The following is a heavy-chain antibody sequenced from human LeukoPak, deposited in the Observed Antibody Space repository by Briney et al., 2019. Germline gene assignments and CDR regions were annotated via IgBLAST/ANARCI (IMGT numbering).Heavy chain of an antibody. CDR1: GFTFTTYS. CDR2: IKQDGSEK. CDR3: ARVVYYGSGSYLVYYFDY. V-gene: IGHV3-7*01. D-gene: IGHD3-10*01. J-gene: IGHJ4*02. Sequence: TGGSLRLSCEASGFTFTTYSMTWVRQAPGKGLEWVANIKQDGSEKYYVDSVEGRFTISRDNAKNSLYLQMNSLRAEDTAVYYCARVVYYGSGSYLVYYFDYWGQGTLVTVSS.